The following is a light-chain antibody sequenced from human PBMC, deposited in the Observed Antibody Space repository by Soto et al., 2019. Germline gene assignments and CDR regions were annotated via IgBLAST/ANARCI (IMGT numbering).Light chain of an antibody. V-gene: IGLV1-51*01. Sequence: QSVLTQPPSVSAAPGQRVTISCSGSSSNIGGNSVSWYQQLPGTAPKLLIYDDDKRPSGIPDRFSGSKSGTSATLGITGFQTGDEADYYCAAWDDSLNIYVFGTGTKVTVL. CDR1: SSNIGGNS. J-gene: IGLJ1*01. CDR2: DDD. CDR3: AAWDDSLNIYV.